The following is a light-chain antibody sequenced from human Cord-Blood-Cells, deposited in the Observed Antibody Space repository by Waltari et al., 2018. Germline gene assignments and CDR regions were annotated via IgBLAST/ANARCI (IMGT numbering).Light chain of an antibody. CDR1: QGISSY. V-gene: IGKV1-39*01. CDR3: QQSCSTPPFA. CDR2: AAS. Sequence: DTKMTQSPSYLSASVGDRVTITCRASQGISSYLNWYKQKPGKAPKLLIYAASSLQRGVPSTFSGSGSGTDFTLTISSLQPEDFATYDCQQSCSTPPFAFGPGTKVDIK. J-gene: IGKJ3*01.